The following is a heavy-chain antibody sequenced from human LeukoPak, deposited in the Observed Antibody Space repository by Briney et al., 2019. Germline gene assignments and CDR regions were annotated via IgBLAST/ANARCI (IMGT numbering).Heavy chain of an antibody. J-gene: IGHJ4*02. CDR3: ASGAAAPLYFFDY. V-gene: IGHV4-61*02. D-gene: IGHD6-13*01. CDR1: GGSIDTTSYY. CDR2: IYPSGST. Sequence: SETLSLTCTVSGGSIDTTSYYWSWIRQPVGPGLEWIGRIYPSGSTNYNPSLKSRLTLSLDKSKNQFSLNLTSVTAADTAIYYCASGAAAPLYFFDYWGQGSLVTVSS.